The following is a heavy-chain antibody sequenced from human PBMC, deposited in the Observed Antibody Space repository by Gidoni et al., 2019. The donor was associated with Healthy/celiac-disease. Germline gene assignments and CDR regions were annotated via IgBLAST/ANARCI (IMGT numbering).Heavy chain of an antibody. CDR3: TTDEWLRDYYGMDV. CDR2: IKSKTDGGTT. Sequence: EVQLVESGGGLVKPGGSLRLSCAASGFTFRNAWRSWVRQAPGKGLGWVGRIKSKTDGGTTDYAAPVKGRFTISRDDSKNTLYLQMNSLKTEDTAVYYCTTDEWLRDYYGMDVWGQGTTVTVSS. V-gene: IGHV3-15*01. D-gene: IGHD5-12*01. CDR1: GFTFRNAW. J-gene: IGHJ6*02.